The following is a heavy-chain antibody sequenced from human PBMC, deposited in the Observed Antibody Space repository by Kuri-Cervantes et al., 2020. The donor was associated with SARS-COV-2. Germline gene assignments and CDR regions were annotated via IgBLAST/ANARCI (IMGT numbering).Heavy chain of an antibody. CDR1: GYTFTSYG. D-gene: IGHD3-22*01. J-gene: IGHJ4*02. V-gene: IGHV1-18*01. CDR2: ISAYNGNT. Sequence: ASVKVSCKASGYTFTSYGISWVRQAPGQGLEWMGWISAYNGNTNYAQKLQGRVTMTTDTSTSTAYMDLRSLRSDDTAVYYCARDPNYDSSGYYGLTFDYWGQGTLVTVSS. CDR3: ARDPNYDSSGYYGLTFDY.